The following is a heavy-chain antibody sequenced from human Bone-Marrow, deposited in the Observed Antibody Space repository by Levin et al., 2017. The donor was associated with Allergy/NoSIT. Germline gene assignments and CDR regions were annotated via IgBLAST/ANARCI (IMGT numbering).Heavy chain of an antibody. CDR2: ISGSSSTI. J-gene: IGHJ6*02. V-gene: IGHV3-48*04. Sequence: GGSLRLSCAASGFTFSDYSMNWVRQAPGKGLEWVAYISGSSSTIWYADSVRGRFTISRDNAKNSLSLQMNSLRPEDTAVYYCTRRGGEPQTYYYYAIDVWGQGTSVTVSS. D-gene: IGHD2-21*01. CDR1: GFTFSDYS. CDR3: TRRGGEPQTYYYYAIDV.